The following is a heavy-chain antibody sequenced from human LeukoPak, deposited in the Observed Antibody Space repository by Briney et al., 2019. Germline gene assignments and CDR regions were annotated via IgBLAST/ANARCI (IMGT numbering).Heavy chain of an antibody. V-gene: IGHV1-2*02. CDR3: ARQPHSSSWYNYNYYYMDV. J-gene: IGHJ6*03. CDR2: INPNSGGT. D-gene: IGHD6-13*01. CDR1: GYTFTGYY. Sequence: GASVKVSCKASGYTFTGYYMHWVRQAPGQGLEWMGWINPNSGGTNYAQKFQGRVTMTRDTSISTAYMELSRLRSDDTAVFYCARQPHSSSWYNYNYYYMDVWGKGSTVTVSS.